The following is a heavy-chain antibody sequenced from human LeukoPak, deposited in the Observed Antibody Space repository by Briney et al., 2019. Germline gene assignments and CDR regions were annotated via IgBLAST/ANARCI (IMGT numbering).Heavy chain of an antibody. CDR3: ARERITMVRGVTPLDY. Sequence: ASVKVSCKASGYTFTGYYMHWVRQAPGQGLEWMGWINPNSGGTNYAQKFQGRVTMTRDTSISTAYMELSRLRSDDTAVYYCARERITMVRGVTPLDYWGQGTLVTVSS. CDR1: GYTFTGYY. V-gene: IGHV1-2*02. J-gene: IGHJ4*02. CDR2: INPNSGGT. D-gene: IGHD3-10*01.